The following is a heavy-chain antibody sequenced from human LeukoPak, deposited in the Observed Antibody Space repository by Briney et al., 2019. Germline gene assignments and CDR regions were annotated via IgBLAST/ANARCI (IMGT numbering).Heavy chain of an antibody. CDR3: ASMNWVRGDLES. CDR2: IYYSGST. CDR1: GGSISSHY. V-gene: IGHV4-59*11. J-gene: IGHJ4*02. Sequence: PSETLSLTCTVSGGSISSHYWSWIRQPPGKGLEWIGYIYYSGSTNYNPSLKSRVTISVDTSKNQFSLKLSSVTAADTAVYYCASMNWVRGDLESWGQGTLVTVSS. D-gene: IGHD7-27*01.